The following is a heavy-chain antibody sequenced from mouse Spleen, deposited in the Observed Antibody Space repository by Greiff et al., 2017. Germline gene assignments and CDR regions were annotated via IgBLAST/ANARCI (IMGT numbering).Heavy chain of an antibody. V-gene: IGHV14-1*01. CDR2: IDPEDGDT. CDR1: GFNIKDYY. J-gene: IGHJ3*01. CDR3: TSDTTVVAEDLFAY. Sequence: DVKLQESGAELVRPGASVKLSCTASGFNIKDYYMHWVKQRPEQGLAWIGRIDPEDGDTEYAPKFQGKATMTADTSSNTAYLQLSSLTSEDTAVYYCTSDTTVVAEDLFAYWGQGTLVTVSA. D-gene: IGHD1-1*01.